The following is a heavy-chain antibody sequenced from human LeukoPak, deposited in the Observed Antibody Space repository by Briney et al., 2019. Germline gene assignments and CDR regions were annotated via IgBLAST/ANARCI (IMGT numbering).Heavy chain of an antibody. J-gene: IGHJ4*02. CDR1: GYTFTGYY. Sequence: ASVKVSCKASGYTFTGYYMHWVRQAPGQGLEWTGWINPNSGGTNYAQKFQGRVTMTRDTSISTAYMELSRLRSDDTAVYYCARERIAAAATSADYWGQGTLVTVSS. V-gene: IGHV1-2*02. CDR2: INPNSGGT. CDR3: ARERIAAAATSADY. D-gene: IGHD6-13*01.